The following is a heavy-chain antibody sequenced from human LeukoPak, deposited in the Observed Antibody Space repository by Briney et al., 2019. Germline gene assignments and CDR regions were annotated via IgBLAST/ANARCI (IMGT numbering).Heavy chain of an antibody. V-gene: IGHV3-7*02. CDR3: AASITMFDY. Sequence: GGSLRLSCAASGFTFRRYWMSCVRQAPGKGLAWVANIKEDGSVKYYVESVKGRFTISRDNAKNSLYLQMNGLRAEDTAVYYCAASITMFDYWGQGTLVTVSS. CDR1: GFTFRRYW. CDR2: IKEDGSVK. D-gene: IGHD3-10*01. J-gene: IGHJ4*02.